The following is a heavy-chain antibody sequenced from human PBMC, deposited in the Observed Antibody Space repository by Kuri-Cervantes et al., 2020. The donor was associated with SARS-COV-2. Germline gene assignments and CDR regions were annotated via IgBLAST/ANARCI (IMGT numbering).Heavy chain of an antibody. D-gene: IGHD3-22*01. Sequence: GESLKISCAASGFPFSSYAMHWVRQAPGKGLEYVPAISSNGGSTYHANSVKGRFTISRDNSKNTLYLQMGSLRAEDMAVYYCAIPMIVVVIVGGSGKPNWFDPWGQGTLVTVSS. CDR3: AIPMIVVVIVGGSGKPNWFDP. J-gene: IGHJ5*02. CDR2: ISSNGGST. V-gene: IGHV3-64*01. CDR1: GFPFSSYA.